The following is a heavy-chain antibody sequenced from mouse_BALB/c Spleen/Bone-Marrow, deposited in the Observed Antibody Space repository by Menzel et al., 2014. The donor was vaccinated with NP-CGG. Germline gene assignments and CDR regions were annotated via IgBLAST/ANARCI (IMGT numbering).Heavy chain of an antibody. CDR1: GYTFTSYY. CDR2: INPSNGGT. J-gene: IGHJ4*01. CDR3: SRGRRDALDY. Sequence: VQLQQSGAELVKSGASVKLSCKASGYTFTSYYMYWVKQRPGQGLEWFGEINPSNGGTNFNEKFKNKATLTVDKSSSTAYMQLSSLTSEDSAVYYCSRGRRDALDYWGQGTSVTVSS. V-gene: IGHV1S81*02.